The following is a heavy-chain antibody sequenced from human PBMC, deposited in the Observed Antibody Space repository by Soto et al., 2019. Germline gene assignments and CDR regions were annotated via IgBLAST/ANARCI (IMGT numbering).Heavy chain of an antibody. Sequence: GASVKVSCKTSGYTFSNYYIHWVRQAPGQGLEWMGIINPGSGSTTYAQRFQGRVTMTRDTSTSTVYMDLSSLRSEDTAVYYCARDLQQQLPFYYRMDVWGQGTTVTVS. CDR3: ARDLQQQLPFYYRMDV. CDR2: INPGSGST. D-gene: IGHD6-13*01. J-gene: IGHJ6*02. V-gene: IGHV1-46*01. CDR1: GYTFSNYY.